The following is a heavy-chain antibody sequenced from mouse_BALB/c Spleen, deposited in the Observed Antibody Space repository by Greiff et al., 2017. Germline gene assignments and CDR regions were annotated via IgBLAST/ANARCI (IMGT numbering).Heavy chain of an antibody. J-gene: IGHJ2*01. CDR1: GFTFSSYT. CDR2: ISSGGSYT. CDR3: TREDYYGSSHY. D-gene: IGHD1-1*01. Sequence: DVMLVESGGGLVKPGGSLKLSCAASGFTFSSYTMSWVRQTPEKRLEWVATISSGGSYTYYPDSVKGRFTISRDNAKNTLYLQMSSLKSEDTAMYYCTREDYYGSSHYWGQGTTLTVSS. V-gene: IGHV5-6-4*01.